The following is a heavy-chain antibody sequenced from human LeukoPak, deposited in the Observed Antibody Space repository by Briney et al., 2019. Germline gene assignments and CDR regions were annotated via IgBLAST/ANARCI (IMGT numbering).Heavy chain of an antibody. CDR1: GFTFSSYA. J-gene: IGHJ4*02. D-gene: IGHD4-23*01. Sequence: GGSLRLSCAASGFTFSSYAMSWVRQAPGKGLEWVSAISGSGGSTYYVDSVKGRFTISRDNSKNTLYLQMNSLRAEDTAVYYCAKSKTDYGGNSFDYWGQGTLVTVSS. CDR2: ISGSGGST. CDR3: AKSKTDYGGNSFDY. V-gene: IGHV3-23*01.